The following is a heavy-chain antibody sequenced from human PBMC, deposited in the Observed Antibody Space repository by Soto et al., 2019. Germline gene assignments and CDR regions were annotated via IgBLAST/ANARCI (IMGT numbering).Heavy chain of an antibody. V-gene: IGHV4-59*01. J-gene: IGHJ3*01. CDR2: FYYSGST. Sequence: SETLSLTCTVSGGSISIYYWSWIRQPPGKGLEWIGYFYYSGSTNYNPSLKSRVTISIDTSKNQFSLNLFSVTAADTAVYYCAGGFSSVVFDVWGQGTMVTVSS. CDR1: GGSISIYY. D-gene: IGHD6-19*01. CDR3: AGGFSSVVFDV.